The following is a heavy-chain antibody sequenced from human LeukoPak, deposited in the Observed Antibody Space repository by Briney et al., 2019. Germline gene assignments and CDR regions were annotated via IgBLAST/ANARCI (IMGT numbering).Heavy chain of an antibody. CDR1: GFTFNSYS. Sequence: GGSLRLSCAASGFTFNSYSMNWVRQAPGKGLEWVSSISSSSSYIYYADSVKGRFTISRDNAKNSLYLQMNSLRAEDTAVYYCARDLPRVVAASLDYWGQGTLVTVSS. D-gene: IGHD2-15*01. CDR3: ARDLPRVVAASLDY. CDR2: ISSSSSYI. J-gene: IGHJ4*02. V-gene: IGHV3-21*01.